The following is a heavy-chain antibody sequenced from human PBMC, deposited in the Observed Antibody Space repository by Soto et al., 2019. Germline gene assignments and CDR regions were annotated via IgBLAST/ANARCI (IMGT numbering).Heavy chain of an antibody. Sequence: GESLKISCQGSGYTFTNHWITWVRQMPGKGLEWMGRINPSDSHTNYSPSFEGHVTMSVDKSISTAYLQWSSLKASDTAMYYCARHASYYVSSGYFGTYWGQGTPVTVSS. CDR2: INPSDSHT. J-gene: IGHJ4*02. CDR3: ARHASYYVSSGYFGTY. V-gene: IGHV5-10-1*01. D-gene: IGHD3-22*01. CDR1: GYTFTNHW.